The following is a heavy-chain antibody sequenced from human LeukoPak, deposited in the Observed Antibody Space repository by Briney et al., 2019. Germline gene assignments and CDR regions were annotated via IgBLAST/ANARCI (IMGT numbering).Heavy chain of an antibody. CDR2: IWYDGSNK. J-gene: IGHJ6*02. CDR3: ARSPRQTGYSSSHYYYYYGMDV. D-gene: IGHD6-13*01. V-gene: IGHV3-33*01. CDR1: GFTFSSND. Sequence: GGSLRLSCAASGFTFSSNDMEWVRQAPGKGLEWVAVIWYDGSNKYYADSVKGRFTISRDNSRNTLYLQMNSLRAEDTAVYYCARSPRQTGYSSSHYYYYYGMDVWGQGTTVTVSS.